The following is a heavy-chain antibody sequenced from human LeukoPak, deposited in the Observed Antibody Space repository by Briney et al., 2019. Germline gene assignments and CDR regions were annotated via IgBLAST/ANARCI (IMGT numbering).Heavy chain of an antibody. D-gene: IGHD1-7*01. CDR2: ISGSGGST. CDR1: GFTFSSYA. CDR3: AKDRDWNYGGSTDWFDP. V-gene: IGHV3-23*01. Sequence: GGSLRLSCAASGFTFSSYAMSWVRQAPGKGLEWVSAISGSGGSTYYADSVKGWFTISRDNSKNTLYLQMNSLRAEDTAVYYCAKDRDWNYGGSTDWFDPWGQGTLVTVSS. J-gene: IGHJ5*02.